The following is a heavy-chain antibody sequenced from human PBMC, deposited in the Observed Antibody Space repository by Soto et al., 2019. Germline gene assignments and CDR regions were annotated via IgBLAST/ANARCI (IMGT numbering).Heavy chain of an antibody. CDR1: GGTFSSYA. D-gene: IGHD6-13*01. V-gene: IGHV1-69*01. CDR3: ARDRGSSWWGAFDY. Sequence: QVQLVQSGAEVKNSGSSVKVSCKASGGTFSSYAISWVRQAPGQGLEWMGGIIPIFGTANYAQKFQGRVTITADESTSTAYMELSGLRSEDTAVYYCARDRGSSWWGAFDYWGQGTLVTVSS. J-gene: IGHJ4*02. CDR2: IIPIFGTA.